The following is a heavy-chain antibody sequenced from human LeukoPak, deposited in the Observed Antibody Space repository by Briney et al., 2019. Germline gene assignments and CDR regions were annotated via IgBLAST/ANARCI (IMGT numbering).Heavy chain of an antibody. V-gene: IGHV3-23*01. CDR2: ISGGGGRT. Sequence: GGSLRLSCVASGLMFNKYGMSWVRQAPGKGLEWVSVISGGGGRTYYGDSVKGRFTFSRDNSKNTVYLQMNSLRAEDTAVYYCAKDVRDIVVLIDTYMYWGQGTLVTVSS. CDR3: AKDVRDIVVLIDTYMY. D-gene: IGHD2-21*01. J-gene: IGHJ4*02. CDR1: GLMFNKYG.